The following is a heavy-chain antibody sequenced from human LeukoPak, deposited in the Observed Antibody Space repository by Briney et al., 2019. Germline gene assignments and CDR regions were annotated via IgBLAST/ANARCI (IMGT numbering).Heavy chain of an antibody. CDR2: VFYNGRT. D-gene: IGHD1-26*01. CDR1: GASISPYY. CDR3: ASGNYYQDY. V-gene: IGHV4-59*08. J-gene: IGHJ4*02. Sequence: SETLSLTCSVSGASISPYYWVWIRQPPGKGLEWIVYVFYNGRTSYNPSLKSRVTISADTYKNQFSLKMNSVTAADTAVYYCASGNYYQDYWGQGTVVTVSP.